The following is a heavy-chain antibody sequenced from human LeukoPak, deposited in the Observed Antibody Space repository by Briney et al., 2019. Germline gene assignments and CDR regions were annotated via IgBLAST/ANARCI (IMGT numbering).Heavy chain of an antibody. CDR3: ASLKEGGAAHWFDP. Sequence: SETLSLTCTVSGGSISSSSYYWGWIRQPPGKGLEWIGSIYYSGSTYYNPSLKSRVTISVDTSKNQFSLKLSSVTAADTAMYYCASLKEGGAAHWFDPWGQGTLVTVSS. V-gene: IGHV4-39*01. J-gene: IGHJ5*02. CDR1: GGSISSSSYY. CDR2: IYYSGST. D-gene: IGHD6-6*01.